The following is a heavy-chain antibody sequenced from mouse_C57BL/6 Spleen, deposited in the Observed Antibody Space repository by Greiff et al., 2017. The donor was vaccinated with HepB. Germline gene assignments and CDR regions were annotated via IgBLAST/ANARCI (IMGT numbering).Heavy chain of an antibody. CDR1: GYTFTSYW. J-gene: IGHJ2*01. CDR3: ARGAAQALDY. V-gene: IGHV1-50*01. D-gene: IGHD3-2*02. CDR2: IDPSDSNT. Sequence: QVQLQQPGAELVKPGASVKLSCKASGYTFTSYWMQWVKQRPGQGLEWIGEIDPSDSNTNYNQKFKGKATLTVDTASSTAYMQLSSLTSEDSAVYYCARGAAQALDYWGQGTTLTVSS.